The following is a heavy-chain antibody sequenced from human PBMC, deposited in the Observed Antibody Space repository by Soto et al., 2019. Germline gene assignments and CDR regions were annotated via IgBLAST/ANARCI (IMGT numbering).Heavy chain of an antibody. CDR3: ASAYGGVDY. CDR2: IYYSGGT. J-gene: IGHJ4*02. CDR1: GGSISSGGYY. V-gene: IGHV4-31*03. Sequence: SETLSLTCTVSGGSISSGGYYWSWIRQHPGKGLEWIGYIYYSGGTYYNPSLKSRVTISVDTSKNQCSLKLSSVTAADTAGYYCASAYGGVDYWGQGTLVTVSS. D-gene: IGHD4-17*01.